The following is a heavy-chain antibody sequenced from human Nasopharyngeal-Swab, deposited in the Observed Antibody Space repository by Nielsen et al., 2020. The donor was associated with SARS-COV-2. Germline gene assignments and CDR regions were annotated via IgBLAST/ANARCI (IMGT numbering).Heavy chain of an antibody. CDR2: INHSGST. CDR1: GGSISSSNW. CDR3: ARGEDSSSSTHSIRYYYYGMDV. D-gene: IGHD6-6*01. Sequence: SETLSLTCAVSGGSISSSNWWSWVRQPPGKGLEWIGEINHSGSTNYNPSLKSRVTISVDTSKNQFSLKLSSVTAADTAVYYCARGEDSSSSTHSIRYYYYGMDVWGQGTTVTISS. V-gene: IGHV4-4*02. J-gene: IGHJ6*02.